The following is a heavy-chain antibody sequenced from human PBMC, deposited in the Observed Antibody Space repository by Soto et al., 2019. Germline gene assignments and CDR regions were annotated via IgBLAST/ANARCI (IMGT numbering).Heavy chain of an antibody. D-gene: IGHD1-7*01. V-gene: IGHV1-2*02. J-gene: IGHJ4*02. CDR1: GYTFTTYY. CDR2: IDPNSGVT. Sequence: ASVKVSCKTSGYTFTTYYLHWVRQAPGQGLEWMGWIDPNSGVTKYAQKFQGRVTVTRGTSISTTYMELSSLTSDDTAVYYCAKENFNFDSCGQRTLVTVSS. CDR3: AKENFNFDS.